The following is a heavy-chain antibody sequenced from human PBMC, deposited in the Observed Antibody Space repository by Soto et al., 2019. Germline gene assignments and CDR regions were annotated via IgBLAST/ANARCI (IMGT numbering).Heavy chain of an antibody. CDR1: GYTFTGYY. V-gene: IGHV1-2*04. CDR2: INPNSGGT. Sequence: QVQLVQSGAEVKKPGASVKVSCKASGYTFTGYYMHWVRQAPGQGLEWMGSINPNSGGTNYAQKFQGWVTMTRDTPISTACMELSRLRSDDTAVYYCARVTGRGRWHYFDYWGQGTLVTVSS. CDR3: ARVTGRGRWHYFDY. J-gene: IGHJ4*02. D-gene: IGHD3-10*01.